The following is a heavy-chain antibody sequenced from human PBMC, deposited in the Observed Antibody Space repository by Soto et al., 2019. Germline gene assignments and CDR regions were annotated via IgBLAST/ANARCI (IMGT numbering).Heavy chain of an antibody. CDR1: GGSISSYY. Sequence: PSETLSLTCTVSGGSISSYYWSWIRQPPGKGLEWIGYIYYSGSTNYNPSLKSRVTISVDTSKNQFSLKLSSVTAADTAVYYCARRGYDFWSGYYHDAFDICGQGTMVTVSS. V-gene: IGHV4-59*08. J-gene: IGHJ3*02. CDR2: IYYSGST. CDR3: ARRGYDFWSGYYHDAFDI. D-gene: IGHD3-3*01.